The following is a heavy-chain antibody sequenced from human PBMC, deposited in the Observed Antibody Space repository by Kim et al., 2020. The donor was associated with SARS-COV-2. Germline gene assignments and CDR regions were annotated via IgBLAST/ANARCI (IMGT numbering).Heavy chain of an antibody. V-gene: IGHV3-33*01. CDR3: ARSVNRDQRLRYYYYGMDV. D-gene: IGHD6-25*01. J-gene: IGHJ6*02. CDR1: GFTFSSYG. Sequence: GGSLRLSCAASGFTFSSYGMHWVRQAPGKGLEWVAVIWYDGSNKYYADSVKGRFTISRDNSKNTLYLQMNSLRAEDTAVYYCARSVNRDQRLRYYYYGMDVWGQGTTVTVSS. CDR2: IWYDGSNK.